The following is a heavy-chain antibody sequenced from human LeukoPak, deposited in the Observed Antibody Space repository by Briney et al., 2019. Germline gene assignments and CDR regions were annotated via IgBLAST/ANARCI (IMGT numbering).Heavy chain of an antibody. CDR1: GFTFSSYA. CDR2: ISGSGGST. CDR3: ATLSERYCSSTSCYENNWFDP. Sequence: GGSLRLSCAASGFTFSSYAMSWVRQAPGKGLEWVSAISGSGGSTYYADSVKGRFTISRDNSKNTLYLQMNSLRAEDTAVYYCATLSERYCSSTSCYENNWFDPWGQGTLVTVSS. V-gene: IGHV3-23*01. D-gene: IGHD2-2*01. J-gene: IGHJ5*02.